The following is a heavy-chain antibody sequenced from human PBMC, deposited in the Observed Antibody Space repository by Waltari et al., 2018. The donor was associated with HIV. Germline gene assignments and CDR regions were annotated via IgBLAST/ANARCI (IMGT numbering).Heavy chain of an antibody. D-gene: IGHD2-15*01. J-gene: IGHJ1*01. Sequence: QVHLIQSAFDMKRPGASVPIACKVSGYALRDLSMQWVRKGPGHRLEWMGGFDPKNGKPVYSQRFWGRVSLAEDTSEDTAYLELNRLTSDDTAVYYCVTLYKQSPLYSNFWGQGTLVTVSP. CDR1: GYALRDLS. CDR2: FDPKNGKP. CDR3: VTLYKQSPLYSNF. V-gene: IGHV1-24*01.